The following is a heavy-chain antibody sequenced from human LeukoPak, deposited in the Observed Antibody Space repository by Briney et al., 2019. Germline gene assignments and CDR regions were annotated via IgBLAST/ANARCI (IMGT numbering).Heavy chain of an antibody. V-gene: IGHV4-61*02. CDR3: ARGSSYLTGFDY. J-gene: IGHJ4*02. CDR1: GGSINGGNYY. CDR2: ISPSGST. D-gene: IGHD6-6*01. Sequence: PSETLSLTCTVSGGSINGGNYYWTWLRQPAGKGLEWIGRISPSGSTNHNPSLTSRVTISVDTSKNQFSLKLSSVTAADTAVYYCARGSSYLTGFDYWGQGTLVTVSS.